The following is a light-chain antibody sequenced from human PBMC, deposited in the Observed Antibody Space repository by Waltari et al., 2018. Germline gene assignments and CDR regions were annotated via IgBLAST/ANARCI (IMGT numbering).Light chain of an antibody. J-gene: IGLJ3*02. CDR3: GTWDSSLSAGV. Sequence: QSVLTQPPSVSAAPGKKVTISCSGSSSHIGHNYVSWYQQLPGTAPTLLIYDNNKRPSGIPNRFSGSKSGTSATLGITGLQTGDEADYYCGTWDSSLSAGVFGGGTKLTVL. CDR2: DNN. V-gene: IGLV1-51*01. CDR1: SSHIGHNY.